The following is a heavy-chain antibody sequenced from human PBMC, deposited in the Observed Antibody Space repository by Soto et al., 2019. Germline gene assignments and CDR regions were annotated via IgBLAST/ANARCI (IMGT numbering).Heavy chain of an antibody. D-gene: IGHD5-18*01. V-gene: IGHV3-30*03. CDR1: GFTFSSYG. J-gene: IGHJ4*02. CDR3: VSDRGYGHASVPYS. CDR2: ISYDGGLQ. Sequence: QAQLVESGGGVVLPGRSLRLSCAASGFTFSSYGMHWVRQAPGTGLEWVAVISYDGGLQHYADSVKGRFTISRDNSKHMVLLQMNSLRAEDTAVYYCVSDRGYGHASVPYSWGQGTLVSVSS.